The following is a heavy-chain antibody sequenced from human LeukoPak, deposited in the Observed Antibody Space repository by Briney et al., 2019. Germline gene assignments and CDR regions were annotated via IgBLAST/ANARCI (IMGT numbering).Heavy chain of an antibody. CDR2: ISGSGGST. J-gene: IGHJ4*02. Sequence: PGGSLRLSCAASGFTFSSYAMSWVRQAPGKGLEWVSAISGSGGSTYYADSVKGRFTISRDNSKNTPYLQMNNLRAEDTAVYYCAKDRRLIAAAGTYDYWGQGTLVTVPS. V-gene: IGHV3-23*01. D-gene: IGHD6-13*01. CDR3: AKDRRLIAAAGTYDY. CDR1: GFTFSSYA.